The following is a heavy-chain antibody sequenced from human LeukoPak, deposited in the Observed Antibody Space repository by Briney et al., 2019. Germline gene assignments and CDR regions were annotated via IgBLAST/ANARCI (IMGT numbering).Heavy chain of an antibody. V-gene: IGHV1-69*05. D-gene: IGHD6-19*01. CDR3: ARGRAVAGPGDY. Sequence: ASVKVSCKASGGTFSSYAISWVRQAPGQGLEWMGRIIPIFGTANYAQKFQGRVTITTDESTSTAYMELSSLRSEDTAVYCCARGRAVAGPGDYWGQGTLVTVSS. J-gene: IGHJ4*02. CDR2: IIPIFGTA. CDR1: GGTFSSYA.